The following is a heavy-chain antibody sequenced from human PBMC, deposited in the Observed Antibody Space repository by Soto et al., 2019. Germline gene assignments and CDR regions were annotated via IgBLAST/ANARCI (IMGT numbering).Heavy chain of an antibody. CDR1: GLAFSTSW. CDR2: LNPDGSVK. D-gene: IGHD3-16*01. Sequence: EVHLVESGGGLVQPGGSLRLSCGASGLAFSTSWMAWVRQAPGKGLGWVAELNPDGSVKTYVDAVRGRVTISRDNAKNSVYLQMNSLRGEDTGIYYCARDPYFGAIDYWGRGTLVTVSP. V-gene: IGHV3-7*01. J-gene: IGHJ4*02. CDR3: ARDPYFGAIDY.